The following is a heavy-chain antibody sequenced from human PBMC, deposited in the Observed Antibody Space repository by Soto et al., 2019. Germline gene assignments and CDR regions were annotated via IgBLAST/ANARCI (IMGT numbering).Heavy chain of an antibody. J-gene: IGHJ4*02. V-gene: IGHV1-46*01. CDR2: INPSGGST. CDR3: ARGSAGAVAGVNFDY. D-gene: IGHD6-19*01. Sequence: QVQLVQSGAEVKKPGASVKVSCKASGYTFTSYYMHWVRQAPGQGLEWMGIINPSGGSTSYAQKFQGRVTMTMDTSTSTVYMELSSLRSEDTAVYYCARGSAGAVAGVNFDYWGQGTLVPVSS. CDR1: GYTFTSYY.